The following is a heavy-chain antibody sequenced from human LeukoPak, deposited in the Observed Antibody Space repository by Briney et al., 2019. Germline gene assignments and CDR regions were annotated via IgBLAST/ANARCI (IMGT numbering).Heavy chain of an antibody. Sequence: PSETLSLTCAVYGGSFSGYYWSWTRQPPGKGLEWIGEINHSGSTNYNPSLKSRVTISVDTSKNQFSLKLSSVTAADTAVYYCARVAYDSSGSRAFDIWGQGTMVTVSS. V-gene: IGHV4-34*01. CDR1: GGSFSGYY. J-gene: IGHJ3*02. CDR2: INHSGST. D-gene: IGHD3-22*01. CDR3: ARVAYDSSGSRAFDI.